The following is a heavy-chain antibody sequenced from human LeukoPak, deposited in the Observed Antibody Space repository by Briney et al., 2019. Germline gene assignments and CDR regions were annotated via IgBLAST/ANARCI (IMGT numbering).Heavy chain of an antibody. CDR3: ARGRRILVGDTNAGDFFDF. J-gene: IGHJ4*02. CDR2: VNPNSGDT. V-gene: IGHV1-2*02. CDR1: GYTFTNYY. D-gene: IGHD1-26*01. Sequence: ASVKVSCKASGYTFTNYYILWVRQAPGQGLEWMGWVNPNSGDTYYPQSFRGRVTMTRDTSISTTYIDLSRLTSDDTAVYYCARGRRILVGDTNAGDFFDFWGQGTLVTVSS.